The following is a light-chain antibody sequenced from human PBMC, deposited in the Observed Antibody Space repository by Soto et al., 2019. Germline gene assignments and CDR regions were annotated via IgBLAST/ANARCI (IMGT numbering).Light chain of an antibody. CDR3: KQDGSSPRT. J-gene: IGKJ1*01. CDR2: CAA. V-gene: IGKV3-20*01. Sequence: DIVLTQSPGTLSLSPGERATLSCRASQRVSGGFLAWYQQKPGQAPRLLIYCAASRATGIPDRFSGSGSGTDFTLTISRVEPEDVGVYYCKQDGSSPRTFGQGTKVDIK. CDR1: QRVSGGF.